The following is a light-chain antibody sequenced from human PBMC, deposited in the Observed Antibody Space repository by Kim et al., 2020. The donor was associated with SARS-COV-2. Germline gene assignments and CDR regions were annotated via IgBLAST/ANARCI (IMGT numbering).Light chain of an antibody. J-gene: IGLJ2*01. V-gene: IGLV3-21*04. CDR3: QVWDSSSDHRV. Sequence: APGKTARITCGGDNIGSKTVHWYQQKAGQAPVLAIYYHGDRPSGIPERFSGSNSGNTATLTIIRVEAGDEPDYYCQVWDSSSDHRVFGGGTQLTVL. CDR2: YHG. CDR1: NIGSKT.